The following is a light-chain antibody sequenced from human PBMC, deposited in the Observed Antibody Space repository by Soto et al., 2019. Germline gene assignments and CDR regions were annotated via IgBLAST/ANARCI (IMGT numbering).Light chain of an antibody. CDR2: AAS. CDR1: PSISTY. V-gene: IGKV1-39*01. CDR3: QQTYNTPWT. J-gene: IGKJ1*01. Sequence: DIQMTQSPSSLSASGLDGVTSSFLASPSISTYLNWYHQKPGKAPKLLIYAASSLQSGVPSRFSGSGSGTDFALTISSLQPEDFATYYCQQTYNTPWTFGQGTKVDIK.